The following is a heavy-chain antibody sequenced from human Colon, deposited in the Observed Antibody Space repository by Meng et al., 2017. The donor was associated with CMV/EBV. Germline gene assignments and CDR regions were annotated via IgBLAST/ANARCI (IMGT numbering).Heavy chain of an antibody. D-gene: IGHD1-26*01. V-gene: IGHV1-2*02. CDR3: ASLSGGDFDY. Sequence: VLMVQSGVEVNRRGSAEKVTCKAPGYPFTGYCMYWVRQAPGQGLEWLGVINPITGGTNYAQKFQGRVTMTRDTSMNTAYMELSRLRSDDTAVYYCASLSGGDFDYWGQGTLVTVSS. CDR2: INPITGGT. CDR1: GYPFTGYC. J-gene: IGHJ4*02.